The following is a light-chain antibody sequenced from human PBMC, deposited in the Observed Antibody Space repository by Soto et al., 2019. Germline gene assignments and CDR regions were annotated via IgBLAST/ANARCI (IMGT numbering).Light chain of an antibody. V-gene: IGKV4-1*01. Sequence: DIVMTQSPDSLAVSLGERATINCKSSQNILYSSNNKNYLAWYQHKSGQPPKVLVYWASTRESGVPDRFSGSGSGTDFTPTISTLQAEDVAVYYCQQYYTSPLTFGGGTKVEIK. J-gene: IGKJ4*01. CDR2: WAS. CDR3: QQYYTSPLT. CDR1: QNILYSSNNKNY.